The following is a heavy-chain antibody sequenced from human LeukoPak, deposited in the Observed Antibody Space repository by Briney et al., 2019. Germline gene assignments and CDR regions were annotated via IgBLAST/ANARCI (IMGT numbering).Heavy chain of an antibody. J-gene: IGHJ4*02. CDR3: ARHKITMVRGVPDY. Sequence: SETLSLTCTVSGGSISSSSYYWDWIRQPPGKGLEWIGSIYYSGSTYYNPSLKSRVTISVDTSKNQFSLKLSSVTAADTAVYYCARHKITMVRGVPDYWGQGTLVTVSS. V-gene: IGHV4-39*01. CDR1: GGSISSSSYY. D-gene: IGHD3-10*01. CDR2: IYYSGST.